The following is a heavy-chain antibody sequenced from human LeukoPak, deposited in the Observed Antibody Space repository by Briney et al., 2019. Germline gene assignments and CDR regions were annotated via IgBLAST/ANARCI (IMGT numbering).Heavy chain of an antibody. CDR3: ARVVYYDSSGYYYPLYYFDY. J-gene: IGHJ4*02. V-gene: IGHV4-61*02. CDR2: IYTSGST. D-gene: IGHD3-22*01. Sequence: SETLSLTXTVSGGSISSGSYYWSWIRQPAGKGLEWIGRIYTSGSTNYNPSLKSRVTISVDTSKNQFSLKLSSVTAADTAVYYCARVVYYDSSGYYYPLYYFDYWGQGTLVTVSS. CDR1: GGSISSGSYY.